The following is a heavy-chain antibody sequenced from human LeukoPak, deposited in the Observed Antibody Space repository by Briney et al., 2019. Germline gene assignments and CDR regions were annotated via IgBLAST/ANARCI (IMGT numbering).Heavy chain of an antibody. CDR3: ARCRSSGSYSGDFDY. V-gene: IGHV4-34*01. D-gene: IGHD3-10*01. Sequence: SETLSLTCAVYGGSFSGYYWSWIRQPPGKGLEWIGEINHSGSTNYNPSLKSRVTISVDTSKNQFSLKLSSVTAADTAVYYCARCRSSGSYSGDFDYWGQGTLVTVSS. CDR2: INHSGST. CDR1: GGSFSGYY. J-gene: IGHJ4*02.